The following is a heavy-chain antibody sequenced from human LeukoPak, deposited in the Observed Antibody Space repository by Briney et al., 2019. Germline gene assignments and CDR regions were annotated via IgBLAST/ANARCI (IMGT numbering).Heavy chain of an antibody. D-gene: IGHD6-13*01. Sequence: SQTLSPTCAVSGLSTSIVYTGCWIRQPPGKGLEWIGSFYHHSMSTYNNASLKSRVTISVDMSMNQFYLRLSSVTAADTAVYYCARDRSLAAAGDYWGQGTEVTVSS. CDR1: GLSTSIVYT. CDR3: ARDRSLAAAGDY. V-gene: IGHV4-38-2*02. J-gene: IGHJ4*02. CDR2: FYHHSMST.